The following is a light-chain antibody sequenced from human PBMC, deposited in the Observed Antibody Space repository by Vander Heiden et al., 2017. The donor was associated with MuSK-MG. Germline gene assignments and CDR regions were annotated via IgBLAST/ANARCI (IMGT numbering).Light chain of an antibody. V-gene: IGLV1-51*01. CDR2: DNN. J-gene: IGLJ2*01. CDR1: GSNIGDHD. CDR3: GTWDNSLRAVV. Sequence: QSVLTQPPSVSAAPGQKLTISCSGSGSNIGDHDVSWYQQLPGTAPKLLMYDNNKRPSGIPDRFSGSKSATSATLAITGLQTGDEADYYCGTWDNSLRAVVFGGGTKLTVL.